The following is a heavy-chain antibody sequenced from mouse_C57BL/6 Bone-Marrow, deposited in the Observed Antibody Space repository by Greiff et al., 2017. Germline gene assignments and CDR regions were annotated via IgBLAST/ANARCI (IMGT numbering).Heavy chain of an antibody. Sequence: QVQLQQPGAELVKPWASVTLSCKASGYTFTSYWMHWVKQRPGQGLEWIGMIHPNSGSTNYNEKFKSKATLTVDKSSSTAYMQHSSLTSEDSAVYYCARAETNYAMDYWGQGTSVTVSS. J-gene: IGHJ4*01. CDR2: IHPNSGST. CDR3: ARAETNYAMDY. CDR1: GYTFTSYW. V-gene: IGHV1-64*01.